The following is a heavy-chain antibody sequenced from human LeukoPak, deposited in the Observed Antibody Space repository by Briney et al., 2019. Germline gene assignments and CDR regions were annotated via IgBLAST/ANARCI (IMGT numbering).Heavy chain of an antibody. CDR1: GYTFTSYY. CDR2: INPGGRST. Sequence: ASVKVSCKASGYTFTSYYMHWVRQAPGHGVEWMGIINPGGRSTTYAQKFQGRVTLTRGTSTSTVYMELSSLRSEDTAVYYCARDGGGVSAPGGYWGQGTLVTVSS. CDR3: ARDGGGVSAPGGY. D-gene: IGHD3-16*01. V-gene: IGHV1-46*01. J-gene: IGHJ4*02.